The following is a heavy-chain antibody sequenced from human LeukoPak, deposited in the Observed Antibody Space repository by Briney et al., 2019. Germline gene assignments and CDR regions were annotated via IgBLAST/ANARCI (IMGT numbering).Heavy chain of an antibody. CDR2: INPISGGA. CDR3: ARGVRTAVGTVRNNWFDP. Sequence: ASVKVSCKASGYSFTVFYIHWVRQAPGQGVEWMGWINPISGGANYPQKFQVIVTMTRDTSITTSSMELSRLKFDDTAVYYCARGVRTAVGTVRNNWFDPWGQGTLVTVSS. V-gene: IGHV1-2*02. J-gene: IGHJ5*02. D-gene: IGHD6-13*01. CDR1: GYSFTVFY.